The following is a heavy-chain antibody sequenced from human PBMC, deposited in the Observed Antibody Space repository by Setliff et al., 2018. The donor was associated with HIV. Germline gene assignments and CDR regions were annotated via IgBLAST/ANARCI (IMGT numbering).Heavy chain of an antibody. V-gene: IGHV1-69*13. D-gene: IGHD3-10*01. CDR1: GGTFSSYP. J-gene: IGHJ4*02. Sequence: SVKVSCKASGGTFSSYPISWVRQAPGQGLEWMGGIIPIFGTTHYAQKFQGRVTISADESTNTAHMELRSLTSEDTAAYYCTRGALYGLFEFWGPGTLVTVSS. CDR2: IIPIFGTT. CDR3: TRGALYGLFEF.